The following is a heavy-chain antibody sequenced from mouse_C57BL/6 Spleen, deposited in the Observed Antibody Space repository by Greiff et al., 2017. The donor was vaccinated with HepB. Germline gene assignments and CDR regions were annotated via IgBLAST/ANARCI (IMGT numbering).Heavy chain of an antibody. CDR1: GYTFTDYE. CDR3: TRREISVYYSNFEFAY. D-gene: IGHD2-5*01. J-gene: IGHJ3*01. CDR2: IDPETGGT. V-gene: IGHV1-15*01. Sequence: VQLQQSGAELVRPGASVTLSCKASGYTFTDYEMHWVKQTPVHGLEWIGAIDPETGGTAYNQKFKGKAILTADKSSSTAYMELRSLTSEDSAVYYCTRREISVYYSNFEFAYWGQGTLVTVSA.